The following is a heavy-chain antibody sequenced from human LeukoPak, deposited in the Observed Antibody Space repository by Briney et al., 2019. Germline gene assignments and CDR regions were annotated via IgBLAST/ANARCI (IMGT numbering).Heavy chain of an antibody. V-gene: IGHV3-7*01. D-gene: IGHD1-14*01. CDR1: GFTVSSYW. CDR3: ARDNPYYYGMDV. CDR2: IKQDGGDK. Sequence: PGGSLRLSCAASGFTVSSYWMSWVRQAPGKGLEWVANIKQDGGDKYYVDSVKGRFTISRDNAKNSLYLQMNSLRAEDTAVYYCARDNPYYYGMDVWGQGTTVTVSS. J-gene: IGHJ6*02.